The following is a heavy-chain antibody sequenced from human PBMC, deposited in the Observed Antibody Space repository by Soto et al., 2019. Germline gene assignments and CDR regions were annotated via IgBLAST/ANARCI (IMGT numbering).Heavy chain of an antibody. CDR1: GGTFSSYA. J-gene: IGHJ6*02. CDR3: AGNFWSGYSFIRTVLYYYYGMDV. Sequence: GASVKVSCKASGGTFSSYAISWVRQAPGQGLEWMGGIIPIFGTANYAQKVQGRVTITADESTSTAYMELSSLRSEDTAVYYCAGNFWSGYSFIRTVLYYYYGMDVWGQGTTVTVSS. V-gene: IGHV1-69*13. CDR2: IIPIFGTA. D-gene: IGHD3-3*01.